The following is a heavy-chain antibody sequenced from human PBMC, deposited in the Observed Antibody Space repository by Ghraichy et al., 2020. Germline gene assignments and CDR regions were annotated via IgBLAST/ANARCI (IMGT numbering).Heavy chain of an antibody. CDR3: ARGDNFWSGLGPGGRVGWYFDL. D-gene: IGHD3-3*01. J-gene: IGHJ2*01. CDR1: GGSISSGGYY. Sequence: SETLSLTCTVSGGSISSGGYYWSWIRQHPGKGLEWIGYIYYSGSTYYNPSLKSRVTISVDTSKNQFSLKLSSVTAADTAVYYCARGDNFWSGLGPGGRVGWYFDLWGRGTLVTVSS. CDR2: IYYSGST. V-gene: IGHV4-31*03.